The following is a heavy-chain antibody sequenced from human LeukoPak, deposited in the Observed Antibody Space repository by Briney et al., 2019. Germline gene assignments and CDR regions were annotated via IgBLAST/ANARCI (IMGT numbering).Heavy chain of an antibody. CDR2: INPNSGGT. D-gene: IGHD6-6*01. Sequence: ASVKVSCKASGYTFTDYYMHWVRQAPGQGLEWMGWINPNSGGTNFAQKFQGRVAMTRDTSISTAYMELGSLRSGDTAVYYCARARWQLVPYFDSWGQGTLVTV. V-gene: IGHV1-2*02. J-gene: IGHJ4*02. CDR1: GYTFTDYY. CDR3: ARARWQLVPYFDS.